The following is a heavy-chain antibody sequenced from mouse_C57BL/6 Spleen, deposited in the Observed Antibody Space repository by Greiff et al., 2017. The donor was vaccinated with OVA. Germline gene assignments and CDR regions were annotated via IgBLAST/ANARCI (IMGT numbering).Heavy chain of an antibody. V-gene: IGHV4-1*01. Sequence: EVKVIESGGGLVQPGGSLKLSCAASGIDFSRYWMSWVRRAPGKGLEWIGEINPDSSTINYAPSLKDKFIISRDNAKNTLYLQMSKVRSEDTALYYCARPDDYDDGFAYWGQGTLVTVSA. CDR2: INPDSSTI. CDR3: ARPDDYDDGFAY. D-gene: IGHD2-4*01. CDR1: GIDFSRYW. J-gene: IGHJ3*01.